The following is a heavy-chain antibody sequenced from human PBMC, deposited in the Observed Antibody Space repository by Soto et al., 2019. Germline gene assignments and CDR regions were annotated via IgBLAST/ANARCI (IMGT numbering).Heavy chain of an antibody. CDR3: ARRGSGSYSDY. V-gene: IGHV4-39*01. CDR1: GGSISSSSCY. CDR2: IYYSGST. D-gene: IGHD3-10*01. Sequence: SETMSLTCTVSGGSISSSSCYWGWIRQPPGKGLEWIGSIYYSGSTYYNPSLKSRVTISVDTSKNQFSLKLSSVTAADTAVYYCARRGSGSYSDYWSQGTLVTVSS. J-gene: IGHJ4*02.